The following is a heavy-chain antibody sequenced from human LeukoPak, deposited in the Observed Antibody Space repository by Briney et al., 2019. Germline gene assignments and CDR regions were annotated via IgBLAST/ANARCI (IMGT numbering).Heavy chain of an antibody. CDR3: ARQTRLELHPRGDY. V-gene: IGHV4-59*04. CDR1: GGSISSYY. CDR2: IYYSGST. Sequence: SETLSLTCTVSGGSISSYYWSWIRQPPGKGLEWIGYIYYSGSTYYNPSLKSRVTISVDTSKNQFSLKLSSVTAADTAVYYCARQTRLELHPRGDYWGQGTLVTVSS. J-gene: IGHJ4*02. D-gene: IGHD1-7*01.